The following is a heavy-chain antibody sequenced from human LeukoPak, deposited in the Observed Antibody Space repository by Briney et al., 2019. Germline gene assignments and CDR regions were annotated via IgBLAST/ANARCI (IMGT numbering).Heavy chain of an antibody. CDR2: INHSGST. D-gene: IGHD3-10*01. CDR1: GGSFSGYY. V-gene: IGHV4-34*01. Sequence: SETLSLTCAVYGGSFSGYYWSWIRQPPGKGLEWIGEINHSGSTNYNPSLKSRVTISVDTSKNQFSLKLSSVTAADTAVYYCARDAYYYGSGSYLPYNWFDPWGQGTLVTVSS. J-gene: IGHJ5*02. CDR3: ARDAYYYGSGSYLPYNWFDP.